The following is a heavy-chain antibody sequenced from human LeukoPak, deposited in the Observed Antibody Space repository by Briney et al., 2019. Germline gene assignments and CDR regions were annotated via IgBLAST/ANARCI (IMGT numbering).Heavy chain of an antibody. CDR1: GFTFSNYW. Sequence: PGGSLRLSCAASGFTFSNYWMTWVRQAPGKGLEWVADIKQDGSEKLYVKSVRGRFTVSRDNAKMSLFLQLNSLRAEDTAVYYCARDNGVGHGVYYMYVWGKGTTVTVS. CDR3: ARDNGVGHGVYYMYV. D-gene: IGHD3-3*01. CDR2: IKQDGSEK. V-gene: IGHV3-7*01. J-gene: IGHJ6*03.